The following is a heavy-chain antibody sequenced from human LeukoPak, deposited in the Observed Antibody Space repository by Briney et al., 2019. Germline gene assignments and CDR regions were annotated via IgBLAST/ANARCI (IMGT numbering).Heavy chain of an antibody. Sequence: KPSQTLSLTCAVSGGSISSGGYAWSWIRQPPGKGLQWIGYIYHSGSTYYNPSLKSRVTISVDRSKNQFSLKLSSVIAADTAVYYCAGSRFLEWLFDYWGQGTLVTVSS. J-gene: IGHJ4*02. CDR2: IYHSGST. D-gene: IGHD3-3*01. V-gene: IGHV4-30-2*01. CDR1: GGSISSGGYA. CDR3: AGSRFLEWLFDY.